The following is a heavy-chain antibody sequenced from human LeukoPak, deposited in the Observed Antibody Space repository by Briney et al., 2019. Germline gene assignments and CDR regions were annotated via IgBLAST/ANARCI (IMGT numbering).Heavy chain of an antibody. D-gene: IGHD3-22*01. CDR1: GFTFSGSA. CDR2: IYSGGST. Sequence: GGSLRLSCAASGFTFSGSAMHWVRQAPGKGLEWVSFIYSGGSTQYSDSVKGRFTISRDNSKNTLYLQMNSLRAEDTAVYYCARRAGDYSHPYDYWGQGTLVTVSS. CDR3: ARRAGDYSHPYDY. V-gene: IGHV3-53*01. J-gene: IGHJ4*02.